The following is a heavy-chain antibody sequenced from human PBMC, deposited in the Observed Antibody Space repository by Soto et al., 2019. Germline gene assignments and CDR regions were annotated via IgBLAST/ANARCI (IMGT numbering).Heavy chain of an antibody. J-gene: IGHJ6*02. Sequence: QVQLQESGPGLVKPSQTLSLTCTVSGGSISSGGYYWSWIRQHPGKGLEWIGYIYYSGSTYYNPSLKSRVTISADTSKNQFSLKLSSVTAADTAVYYCARVLQSSSPPYYYGMDVWGQGTTVTVSS. V-gene: IGHV4-31*03. CDR1: GGSISSGGYY. CDR3: ARVLQSSSPPYYYGMDV. CDR2: IYYSGST. D-gene: IGHD6-13*01.